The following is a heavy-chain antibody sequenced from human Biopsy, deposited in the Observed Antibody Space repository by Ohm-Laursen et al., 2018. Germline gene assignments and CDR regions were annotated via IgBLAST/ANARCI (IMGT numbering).Heavy chain of an antibody. CDR1: GFSFTGYY. Sequence: SSVKVPCKASGFSFTGYYIHWVRQAPGQGLEWMGWISPKSGDTNYAHKFQGNITMTRDTSMSTAYMEMSRLRCDDTAVYYCALQSVAQMKNFDYWGQGTLVTVFS. D-gene: IGHD6-19*01. CDR2: ISPKSGDT. J-gene: IGHJ4*02. CDR3: ALQSVAQMKNFDY. V-gene: IGHV1-2*02.